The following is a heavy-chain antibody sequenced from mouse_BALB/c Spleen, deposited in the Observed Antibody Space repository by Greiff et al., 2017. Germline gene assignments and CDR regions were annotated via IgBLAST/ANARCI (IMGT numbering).Heavy chain of an antibody. V-gene: IGHV3-2*02. CDR1: GYSITSDYA. D-gene: IGHD2-4*01. CDR2: ISYSGST. CDR3: ARTMITTRGLAY. Sequence: EGHLVESGPGLVKPSQSLSLTCTVTGYSITSDYAWNWIRQFPGNKLEWMGYISYSGSTSYNPSLKSRISITRDTSKNQFFLQLNSVTTEDTATYYCARTMITTRGLAYWGQGTLVTVSA. J-gene: IGHJ3*01.